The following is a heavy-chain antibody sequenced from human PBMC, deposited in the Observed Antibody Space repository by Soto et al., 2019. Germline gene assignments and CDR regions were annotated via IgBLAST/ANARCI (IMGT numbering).Heavy chain of an antibody. CDR2: VSAYNGNT. J-gene: IGHJ6*03. V-gene: IGHV1-18*01. CDR1: GYTFTSYG. D-gene: IGHD2-2*01. CDR3: ARVGGGCSSTSCYYYYYYMDV. Sequence: QVQLVQSGAEVKKPGASVKVSCKASGYTFTSYGISWVRQAPGQGLEWMGWVSAYNGNTNYAQKLQGRVTMTTDTSTSTAYMELRSLRSDDTAVYYCARVGGGCSSTSCYYYYYYMDVWGKGTTVTVSS.